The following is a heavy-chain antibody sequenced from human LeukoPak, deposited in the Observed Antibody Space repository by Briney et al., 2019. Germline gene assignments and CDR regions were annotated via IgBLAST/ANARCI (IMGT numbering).Heavy chain of an antibody. CDR2: IHYSGST. J-gene: IGHJ5*02. V-gene: IGHV4-59*08. Sequence: SETLSLTCTVSGGSISSYYWSWIRQPPGKGLEWIGYIHYSGSTNYKPSLKSRVTISVDTSKNQFSLKLSSVTAADTAVYYCAGLIRPGWFDPWGQGTLVTVSS. CDR1: GGSISSYY. CDR3: AGLIRPGWFDP. D-gene: IGHD1-14*01.